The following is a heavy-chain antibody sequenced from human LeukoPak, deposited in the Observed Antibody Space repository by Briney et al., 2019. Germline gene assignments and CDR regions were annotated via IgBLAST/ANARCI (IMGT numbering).Heavy chain of an antibody. CDR3: ARIEGCGGDCYPRGDNWFDP. J-gene: IGHJ5*02. CDR2: IYPGDSDT. Sequence: GESLKISCKGSGYSFTSYWIGWVRQMPGKGLEWMGIIYPGDSDTRYSPSFQGQVTLSADKSISTAYLQWSSLKASDTAMYYCARIEGCGGDCYPRGDNWFDPWGQGTLVTVSS. D-gene: IGHD2-21*02. V-gene: IGHV5-51*01. CDR1: GYSFTSYW.